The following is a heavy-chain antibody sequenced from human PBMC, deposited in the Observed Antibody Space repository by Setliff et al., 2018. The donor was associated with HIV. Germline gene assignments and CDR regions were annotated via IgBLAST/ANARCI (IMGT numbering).Heavy chain of an antibody. J-gene: IGHJ4*02. CDR2: ISAGSSLI. Sequence: PGESLKISCAASGFTFSRYAMTWVRQAPGKGLEWVAYISAGSSLIYYVESVKGRFTISRDNAKNTLFLQMNSLRPEDTTTYYCVRDPIEGYPDYFDYWGQGTLVTVSS. CDR3: VRDPIEGYPDYFDY. CDR1: GFTFSRYA. V-gene: IGHV3-48*01. D-gene: IGHD1-26*01.